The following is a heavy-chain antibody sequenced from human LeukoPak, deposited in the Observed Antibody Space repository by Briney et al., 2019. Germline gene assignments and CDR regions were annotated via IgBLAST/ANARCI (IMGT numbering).Heavy chain of an antibody. V-gene: IGHV3-21*01. J-gene: IGHJ4*02. Sequence: GGSLRLSCAASGFPFRSYSMNWVRQAPGKGLEWVSSISSSSSTHIYYADSVKGRFTISRDNAKNSLYLQMNSLRAEDTAVYYCAREVSSSWYVPFDYWGQGTLVTVSS. CDR2: ISSSSSTHI. CDR1: GFPFRSYS. D-gene: IGHD6-13*01. CDR3: AREVSSSWYVPFDY.